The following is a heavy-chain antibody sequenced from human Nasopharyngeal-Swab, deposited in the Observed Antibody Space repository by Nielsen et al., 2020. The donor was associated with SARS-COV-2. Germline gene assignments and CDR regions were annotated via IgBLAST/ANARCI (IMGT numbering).Heavy chain of an antibody. Sequence: GESLKISCAASGFTFSNAWMSWVRQAPGKGLEWVGRIKSKTDGGTTDYAAPVKGRFTISRDDSKNTLYLQMNSLRVEDTAVYYCARKSSPFSASVHWGQGSLVTVSS. CDR2: IKSKTDGGTT. CDR3: ARKSSPFSASVH. V-gene: IGHV3-15*01. D-gene: IGHD5/OR15-5a*01. J-gene: IGHJ4*02. CDR1: GFTFSNAW.